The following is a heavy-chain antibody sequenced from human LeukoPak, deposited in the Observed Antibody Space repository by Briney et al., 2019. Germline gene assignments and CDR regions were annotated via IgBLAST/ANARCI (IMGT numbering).Heavy chain of an antibody. CDR2: MYYSGST. J-gene: IGHJ3*02. Sequence: SETLSLTFTVSGGSISSYYWSWIRQPPGKGLEWIGYMYYSGSTNYNPSLKSRVTISVDTSKNQFSLKLSSVTAADTAVYYCARNEGLNYGAFDIWGQGTMVTVSS. CDR1: GGSISSYY. CDR3: ARNEGLNYGAFDI. V-gene: IGHV4-59*01. D-gene: IGHD1-7*01.